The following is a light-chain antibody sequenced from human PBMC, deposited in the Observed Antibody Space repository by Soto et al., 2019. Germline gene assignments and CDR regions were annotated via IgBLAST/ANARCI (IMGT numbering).Light chain of an antibody. CDR3: QQYDGYSPQT. Sequence: DIQMTQSPSTLFASVGDRVTITCRASQSVRNWLAWYQQTPGRAPQLLIYDSSTLEPGVPSRFRGSGSGTEFTLTINGLQPDDFATYYCQQYDGYSPQTFGQGTRLEIK. V-gene: IGKV1-5*01. J-gene: IGKJ5*01. CDR2: DSS. CDR1: QSVRNW.